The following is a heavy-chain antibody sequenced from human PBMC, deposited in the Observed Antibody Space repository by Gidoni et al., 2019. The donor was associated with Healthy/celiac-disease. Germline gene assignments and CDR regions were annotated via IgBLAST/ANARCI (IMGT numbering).Heavy chain of an antibody. CDR3: ARGGGAVAGAFDY. V-gene: IGHV3-48*03. CDR2: ISSSGSTI. J-gene: IGHJ4*02. Sequence: EVQLVDSGGGLVQPGVSLRLSCAASGFTFSSYEMNWVRQAPGKGLEVVSYISSSGSTIYYADSVKGRFTISRDNAKNSLYLQMNSLRAEDTAVYYCARGGGAVAGAFDYWGQGTLVTVSS. CDR1: GFTFSSYE. D-gene: IGHD6-19*01.